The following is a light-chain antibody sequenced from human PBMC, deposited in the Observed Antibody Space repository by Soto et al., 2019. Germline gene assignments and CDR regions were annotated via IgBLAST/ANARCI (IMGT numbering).Light chain of an antibody. V-gene: IGLV2-18*02. CDR3: ISYTDSSAYV. Sequence: QSALTQPPSVSGSPGQSVTISCTGSSNDVASNYRVSWYQQPPGTAPKLVIYGVTNRPSGVPDRFSGSRSGNTASLTISGLQAEDEADYFCISYTDSSAYVFVTGTKVTVL. J-gene: IGLJ1*01. CDR1: SNDVASNYR. CDR2: GVT.